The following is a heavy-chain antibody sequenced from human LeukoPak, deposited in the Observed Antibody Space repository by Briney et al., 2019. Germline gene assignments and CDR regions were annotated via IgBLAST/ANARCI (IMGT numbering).Heavy chain of an antibody. CDR1: GFTFSSYS. CDR2: ISSSSSTI. D-gene: IGHD4-17*01. V-gene: IGHV3-48*01. Sequence: GGSLRLSCAASGFTFSSYSMNWVRQAPGKGLEWVSYISSSSSTIYYADSVKGRFTISRDNAKNSLYLQMNSLRAEDTAVYYCARDSQYGDYRYFDLWGRGTLVTVSS. J-gene: IGHJ2*01. CDR3: ARDSQYGDYRYFDL.